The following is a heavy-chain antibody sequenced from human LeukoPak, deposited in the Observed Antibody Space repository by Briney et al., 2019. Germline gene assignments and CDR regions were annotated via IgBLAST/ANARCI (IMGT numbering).Heavy chain of an antibody. Sequence: PGRSLRLSCAASGFTFSSYGMHWVRQAPGKGLEWVAVISYDGSNKYYADSVKGRFTISRDNSKNTLYLQMNNLRAEDTAVYYCAKHRGYSYGSLGMDVWGQGTTVTVSS. CDR3: AKHRGYSYGSLGMDV. CDR1: GFTFSSYG. CDR2: ISYDGSNK. V-gene: IGHV3-30*18. J-gene: IGHJ6*02. D-gene: IGHD5-18*01.